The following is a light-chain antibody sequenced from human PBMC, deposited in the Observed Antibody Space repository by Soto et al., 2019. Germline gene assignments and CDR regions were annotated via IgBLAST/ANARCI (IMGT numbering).Light chain of an antibody. CDR3: QQYGSSSYT. CDR1: QSVSSTY. Sequence: EIVLTQSPGTLSLSPGERATLSCRASQSVSSTYLAWYQQNPGQAPRLLIYGASSRATGIPDRFSGSGSGTDFTLTISRLEPEDXAVYFCQQYGSSSYTFGXXTXX. J-gene: IGKJ2*01. CDR2: GAS. V-gene: IGKV3-20*01.